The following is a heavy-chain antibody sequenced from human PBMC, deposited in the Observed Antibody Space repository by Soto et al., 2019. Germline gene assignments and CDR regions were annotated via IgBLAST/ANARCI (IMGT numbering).Heavy chain of an antibody. J-gene: IGHJ4*02. CDR2: ISGGGDTT. Sequence: EVQLLESGGGLVQPGGSLRLSCAASGFTFNNYAMTGVRQAPGRGLERVSAISGGGDTTSYADSVKARFTIARDGSKNTVYLQMSSLRAEDTALYYCAKGRGGSGSLTPRVDFWGQGTLVTVSS. CDR1: GFTFNNYA. V-gene: IGHV3-23*01. D-gene: IGHD3-10*01. CDR3: AKGRGGSGSLTPRVDF.